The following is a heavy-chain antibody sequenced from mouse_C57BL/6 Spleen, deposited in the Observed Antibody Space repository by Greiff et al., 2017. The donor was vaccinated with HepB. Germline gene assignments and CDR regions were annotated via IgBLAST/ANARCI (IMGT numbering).Heavy chain of an antibody. J-gene: IGHJ3*01. CDR1: GFTFSSYA. Sequence: EVHLVESGGGLVKPGGSLKLSCAASGFTFSSYAMSWVRQTPEKRLEWVATISDGGSYTYYPDNVKGRFTISRDNAKNNLYLQMSHLKSEDTAMYYCAREDPHYDWFAYWGQGTLVTVSA. CDR3: AREDPHYDWFAY. D-gene: IGHD1-2*01. CDR2: ISDGGSYT. V-gene: IGHV5-4*01.